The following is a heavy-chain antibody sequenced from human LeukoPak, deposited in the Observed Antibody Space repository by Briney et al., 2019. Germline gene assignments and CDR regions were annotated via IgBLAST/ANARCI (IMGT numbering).Heavy chain of an antibody. J-gene: IGHJ4*02. CDR3: ARGAASGSYYPYFDY. CDR2: IKQDGSEK. D-gene: IGHD1-26*01. V-gene: IGHV3-7*02. CDR1: GFTFSNFW. Sequence: PGGSLRLSCAVSGFTFSNFWMSWVRQAPGKGLEWVANIKQDGSEKFYVDSVKGRFTIFRDNAQNSLYLQMNSLRAEDTAVYYCARGAASGSYYPYFDYWGQGTLVTVSS.